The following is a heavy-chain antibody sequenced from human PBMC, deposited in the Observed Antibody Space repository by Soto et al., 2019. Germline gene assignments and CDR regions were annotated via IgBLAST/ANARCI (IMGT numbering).Heavy chain of an antibody. Sequence: XSVKVSCKVSGYSLTELSMHWGRQAPGKGLEWMGGFDPEDGETIYAQKFQGRVTMTEDTSTDTAYMELSSLRSEDTAVYYCATTPIVVVPAAAYFDYWGQGTLVTVSS. V-gene: IGHV1-24*01. CDR1: GYSLTELS. J-gene: IGHJ4*02. CDR3: ATTPIVVVPAAAYFDY. D-gene: IGHD2-2*01. CDR2: FDPEDGET.